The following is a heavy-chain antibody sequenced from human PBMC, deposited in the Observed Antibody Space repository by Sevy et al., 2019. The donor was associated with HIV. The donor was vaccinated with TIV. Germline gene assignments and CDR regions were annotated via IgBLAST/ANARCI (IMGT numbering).Heavy chain of an antibody. D-gene: IGHD5-18*01. CDR2: MNQDGSEK. V-gene: IGHV3-7*04. Sequence: GGSLRLSCAASGFTFSTYWMSWVRQAPGKGLEWVATMNQDGSEKYYVDSVKGRFTISRDNAQNSLYLQMNSLRAEDPALYFCGGGGGGGFSYSLDCWGQGTLVTVSS. CDR3: GGGGGGGFSYSLDC. CDR1: GFTFSTYW. J-gene: IGHJ4*02.